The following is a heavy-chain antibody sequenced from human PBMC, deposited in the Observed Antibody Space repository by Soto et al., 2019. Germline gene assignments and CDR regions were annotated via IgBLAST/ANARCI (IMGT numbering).Heavy chain of an antibody. D-gene: IGHD6-19*01. Sequence: GGSLRLSCAASGFTFSSYSMNWVRQAPGKGLEWVSSISSSSSYIYYADSVKGRFTISRDNAKNSLYLQMNSLRAEDTAVYYCARREQWLVLHGHHYYMDVWGKGTTVTVSS. CDR2: ISSSSSYI. CDR1: GFTFSSYS. J-gene: IGHJ6*03. V-gene: IGHV3-21*01. CDR3: ARREQWLVLHGHHYYMDV.